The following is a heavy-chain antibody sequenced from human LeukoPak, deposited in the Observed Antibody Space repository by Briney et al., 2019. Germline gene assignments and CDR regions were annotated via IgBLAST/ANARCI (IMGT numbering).Heavy chain of an antibody. D-gene: IGHD3-10*01. J-gene: IGHJ5*02. V-gene: IGHV4-34*01. CDR1: DGSFSGYY. CDR3: ARDSGTTGEVKFDP. Sequence: SETLSLTCAVYDGSFSGYYWSWIRQPPGKGLEWFGEINHSGSTNYNPSLKSRVTISLDTSKNQFSLKLMSVTAADTAVYYCARDSGTTGEVKFDPWGQGTLVTVSS. CDR2: INHSGST.